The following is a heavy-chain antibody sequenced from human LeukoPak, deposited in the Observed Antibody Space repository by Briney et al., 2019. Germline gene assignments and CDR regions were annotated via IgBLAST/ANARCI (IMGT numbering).Heavy chain of an antibody. CDR3: ARETAPTYYYDSSGYYYYYGMDV. D-gene: IGHD3-22*01. Sequence: GGSLRLSCAASGFTFSSYAMHWVRQAPGKGLEWVAVMSYDGSNKYYADSVKGRFTISRDNSKNTLYLQMNSLRAEDTAVYYCARETAPTYYYDSSGYYYYYGMDVWGQGTTVTVSS. CDR2: MSYDGSNK. V-gene: IGHV3-30-3*01. J-gene: IGHJ6*02. CDR1: GFTFSSYA.